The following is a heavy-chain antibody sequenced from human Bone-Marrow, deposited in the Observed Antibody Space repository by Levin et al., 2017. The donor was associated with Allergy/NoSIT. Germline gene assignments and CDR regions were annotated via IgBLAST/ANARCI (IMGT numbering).Heavy chain of an antibody. CDR3: ARAMYYYDSSGYYYRAFDI. Sequence: GGSLRLSCAASGFIFSGYWMSWVRQAPGKGLEWVANIKEDGSEKYYVDSVKGRFTISRDNAKNSLYLQMNSLRAEDTAVYYCARAMYYYDSSGYYYRAFDIWGQGTMVTVSS. V-gene: IGHV3-7*01. J-gene: IGHJ3*02. D-gene: IGHD3-22*01. CDR2: IKEDGSEK. CDR1: GFIFSGYW.